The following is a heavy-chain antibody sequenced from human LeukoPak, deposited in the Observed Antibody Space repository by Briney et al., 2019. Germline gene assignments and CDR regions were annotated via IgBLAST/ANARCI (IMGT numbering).Heavy chain of an antibody. CDR2: ISASGGRT. Sequence: PGGSLRLSCAASGFTFSSYAMSWVRQAPGKGLAWVSAISASGGRTDYADSVKGRFTISRDNSKNTLYLQMNSLRAEDTAVYYCARDGMITFGSPAAFDIWGQGTMVTVSS. CDR3: ARDGMITFGSPAAFDI. D-gene: IGHD3-16*01. CDR1: GFTFSSYA. J-gene: IGHJ3*02. V-gene: IGHV3-23*01.